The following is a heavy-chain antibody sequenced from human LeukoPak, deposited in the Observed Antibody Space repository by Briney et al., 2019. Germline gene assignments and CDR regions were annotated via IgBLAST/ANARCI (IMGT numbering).Heavy chain of an antibody. Sequence: GGSLRLPCAASGFTFSSYSMNWVRQAPGKGLEWVSYISSSSSTIYYADSVKGRFTISRDNAKNSLYLQMNSLRAEDTAVYYCARKTFYAFDIWGQGTMVTVSS. V-gene: IGHV3-48*01. CDR1: GFTFSSYS. CDR3: ARKTFYAFDI. D-gene: IGHD2/OR15-2a*01. CDR2: ISSSSSTI. J-gene: IGHJ3*02.